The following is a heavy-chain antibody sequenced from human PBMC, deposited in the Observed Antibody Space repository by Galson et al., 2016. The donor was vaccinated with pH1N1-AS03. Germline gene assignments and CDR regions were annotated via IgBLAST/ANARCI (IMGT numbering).Heavy chain of an antibody. J-gene: IGHJ4*02. V-gene: IGHV1-18*01. Sequence: SVKVSCKASGYTFTTYGISWVRQAPGQGLEWMGWISAYYGDTHFAHKFQERVTLTRDTSTATDYMELRNLRSDDTAVYYCVRECEISGVVCFNYWGQGTLVPVS. CDR2: ISAYYGDT. CDR3: VRECEISGVVCFNY. D-gene: IGHD3-3*01. CDR1: GYTFTTYG.